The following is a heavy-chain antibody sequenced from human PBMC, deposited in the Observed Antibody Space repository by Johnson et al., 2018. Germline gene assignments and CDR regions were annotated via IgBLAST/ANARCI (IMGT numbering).Heavy chain of an antibody. CDR2: ISSSSSYI. V-gene: IGHV3-21*04. CDR3: AKEMFHAFDI. CDR1: GFTFSSYI. Sequence: ASGFTFSSYIMNWVRQAPGKGLAWVSSISSSSSYINYADSVKGRFTISRDNSKNTLYLQMNSLRAEDTALYYCAKEMFHAFDIWGQGTMVTVSS. J-gene: IGHJ3*02. D-gene: IGHD3-10*02.